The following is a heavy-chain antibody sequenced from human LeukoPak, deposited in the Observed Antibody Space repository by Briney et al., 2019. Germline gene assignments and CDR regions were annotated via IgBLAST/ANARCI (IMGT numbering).Heavy chain of an antibody. CDR3: ARVLEAASFDY. D-gene: IGHD6-13*01. Sequence: PGGSLTLSCAASGFTFSTYGMHWVRQAPGKGLEWVAFIRSDGINKYYADSVKGRFTISRDNSKNSLYLQMNRLRADDTAVYYCARVLEAASFDYWGQGSPVTVSS. CDR2: IRSDGINK. CDR1: GFTFSTYG. J-gene: IGHJ4*02. V-gene: IGHV3-30*02.